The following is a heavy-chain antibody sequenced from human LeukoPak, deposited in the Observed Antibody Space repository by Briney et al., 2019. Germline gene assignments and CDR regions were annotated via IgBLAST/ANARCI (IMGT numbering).Heavy chain of an antibody. V-gene: IGHV4-59*01. CDR1: DDSISDYY. CDR3: TRGAGWLIDY. D-gene: IGHD3-16*01. Sequence: PSETLSLTCTVSDDSISDYYRGWIRQPPGKGLEWIGYIHNSGTSTYNPSLKSRVTISADTSKNQFSLKLNSLTTADTAVYYCTRGAGWLIDYWGQGILVTVSS. J-gene: IGHJ4*02. CDR2: IHNSGTS.